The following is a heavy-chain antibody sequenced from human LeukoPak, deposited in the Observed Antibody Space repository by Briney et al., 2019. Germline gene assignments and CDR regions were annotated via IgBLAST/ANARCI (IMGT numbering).Heavy chain of an antibody. V-gene: IGHV3-9*01. Sequence: GGSLRLSCAASGFTFDDYAMHWVRQAPGKGLEWVSGISWNSGSIGYADSVKGRFTISRDIAKNSLYLQMNSLRAEDTALYYCAKGKSSAYLHDAFDIWGQGTMVTVSS. D-gene: IGHD6-19*01. CDR2: ISWNSGSI. CDR1: GFTFDDYA. CDR3: AKGKSSAYLHDAFDI. J-gene: IGHJ3*02.